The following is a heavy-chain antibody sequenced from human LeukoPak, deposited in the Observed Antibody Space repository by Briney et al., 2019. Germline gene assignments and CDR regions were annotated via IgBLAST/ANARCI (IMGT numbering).Heavy chain of an antibody. CDR1: GGSISSYY. Sequence: SETLSLTCTVSGGSISSYYWSWIRQPPGKGLEWIGYIYYSGSTNYNPSLKSRVTISVDTSKSQFSLKPSSVTAADTAVYYCARVCLSSGGSCYPDAFDIWGQGTMVTVSS. CDR3: ARVCLSSGGSCYPDAFDI. J-gene: IGHJ3*02. V-gene: IGHV4-59*01. D-gene: IGHD2-15*01. CDR2: IYYSGST.